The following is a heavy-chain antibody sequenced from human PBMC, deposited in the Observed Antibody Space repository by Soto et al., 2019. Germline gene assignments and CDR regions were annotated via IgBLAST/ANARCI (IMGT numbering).Heavy chain of an antibody. V-gene: IGHV3-23*01. CDR3: AKVPYYDFWSGYNNWFDP. Sequence: EVQLLESGGGLVQPGGSLRLSCAASGFTFSSYAMSWVRQAPGKGLEWVSAISGSGGSTYYADSVKGRFTISRDNSKNTLYLKMNSLRAEDTAVYYCAKVPYYDFWSGYNNWFDPWGQGTLVTVSS. CDR2: ISGSGGST. J-gene: IGHJ5*02. CDR1: GFTFSSYA. D-gene: IGHD3-3*01.